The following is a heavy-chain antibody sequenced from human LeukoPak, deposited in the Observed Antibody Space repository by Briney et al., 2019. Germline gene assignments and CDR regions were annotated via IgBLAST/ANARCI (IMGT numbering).Heavy chain of an antibody. D-gene: IGHD2-2*01. CDR1: GYTFTSYG. V-gene: IGHV1-18*01. CDR2: ISAYNGNT. CDR3: ARAPLPAAGGY. J-gene: IGHJ4*02. Sequence: ASVKVSCMASGYTFTSYGISWVRQAPGQGLEWMGWISAYNGNTNYAQKLQGRVTMTTDTSTSTAYRELRSLRSDDTAVYYCARAPLPAAGGYWGQGTLVTVSS.